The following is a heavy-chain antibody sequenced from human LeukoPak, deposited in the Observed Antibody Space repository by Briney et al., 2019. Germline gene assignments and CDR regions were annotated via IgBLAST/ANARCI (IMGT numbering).Heavy chain of an antibody. CDR1: EFIFSNFA. CDR3: AKDRTHRRYYDSTGYYNQYDY. CDR2: ISGNAAAT. D-gene: IGHD3-22*01. V-gene: IGHV3-23*01. Sequence: GGSLRLSCVASEFIFSNFAISWVRQAPGKGLEWVSTISGNAAATYYGDSVKGQFTISRDNSRNTLYLQMNSLRAEDTAIYYCAKDRTHRRYYDSTGYYNQYDYWGQGALVTVSS. J-gene: IGHJ4*02.